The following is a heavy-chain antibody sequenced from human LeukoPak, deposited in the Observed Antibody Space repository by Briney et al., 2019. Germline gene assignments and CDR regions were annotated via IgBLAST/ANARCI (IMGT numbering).Heavy chain of an antibody. CDR2: IYYSGST. CDR1: GGSIGSYY. Sequence: SETLSLTCTVSGGSIGSYYWSWIRQPPGKGLEWIGYIYYSGSTNYNPSLKSRVTISVDTSKNQFSLKLSSVTAADTAVYYCAKTTYSSYGMDVWGQGTTVTVSS. V-gene: IGHV4-59*08. D-gene: IGHD2-21*01. J-gene: IGHJ6*02. CDR3: AKTTYSSYGMDV.